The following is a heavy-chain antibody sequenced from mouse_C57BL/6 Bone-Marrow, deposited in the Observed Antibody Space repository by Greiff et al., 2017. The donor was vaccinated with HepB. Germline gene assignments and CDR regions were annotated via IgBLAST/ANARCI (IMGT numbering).Heavy chain of an antibody. CDR3: AVRYYGSSPLFAY. CDR2: ISSGGSYT. V-gene: IGHV5-6*01. Sequence: VQLKESGGDLVKPGGSLKLSCAASGFTFSSYGMSWVRQTPDKRLEWVATISSGGSYTYYPDSVKGRFTISRDNAKNTLYLQMSSLKSEDTAMYYCAVRYYGSSPLFAYWGQGTLVTVSA. D-gene: IGHD1-1*01. J-gene: IGHJ3*01. CDR1: GFTFSSYG.